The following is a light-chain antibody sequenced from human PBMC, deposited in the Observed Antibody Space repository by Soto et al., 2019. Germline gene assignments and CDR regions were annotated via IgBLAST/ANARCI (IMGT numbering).Light chain of an antibody. J-gene: IGKJ5*01. Sequence: EIVLTQSPATLYLSPGASATLPCRASQNISSSLAWYQQKPGQAPRLLIYDASNRATGIPARFRGSGSGTDFTLTISSLEPEDFAVYYCQRRSNWPPITFGQGAGLEI. CDR1: QNISSS. CDR2: DAS. CDR3: QRRSNWPPIT. V-gene: IGKV3-11*01.